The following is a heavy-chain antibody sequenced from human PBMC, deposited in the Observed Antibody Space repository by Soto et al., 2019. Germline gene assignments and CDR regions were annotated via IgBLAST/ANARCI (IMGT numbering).Heavy chain of an antibody. Sequence: GGSLRLSCAASGFTFSSYAMSWVRQAPGKGLEWVSAISGSGGSTYYADSEKGRFTISRDNSKNTLYLQMNSLRAEDKAVYYCAKDRLGGTVTTYYFDYRGQGTLVTVSS. D-gene: IGHD4-17*01. V-gene: IGHV3-23*01. J-gene: IGHJ4*02. CDR1: GFTFSSYA. CDR3: AKDRLGGTVTTYYFDY. CDR2: ISGSGGST.